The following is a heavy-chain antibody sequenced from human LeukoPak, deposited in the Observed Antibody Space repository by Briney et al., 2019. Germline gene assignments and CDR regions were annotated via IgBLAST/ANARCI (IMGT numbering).Heavy chain of an antibody. CDR1: GYTFTNYA. V-gene: IGHV7-4-1*02. Sequence: ASVKVSCKASGYTFTNYAMNWVRQAPGQGLEWMGWINTNTGNPTYAQGFTGRFVFSLDTSVSTAYLQISSLKAEDTAVYYCVRDPNYYYDSSAYYGDYWGQGTLVTVSS. CDR3: VRDPNYYYDSSAYYGDY. CDR2: INTNTGNP. J-gene: IGHJ4*02. D-gene: IGHD3-22*01.